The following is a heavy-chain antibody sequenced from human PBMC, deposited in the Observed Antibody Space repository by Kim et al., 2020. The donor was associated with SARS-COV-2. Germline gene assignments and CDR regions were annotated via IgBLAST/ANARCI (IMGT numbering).Heavy chain of an antibody. CDR1: GYTFTSYY. D-gene: IGHD2-2*01. CDR2: INPSGGST. V-gene: IGHV1-46*01. J-gene: IGHJ6*02. CDR3: ARWSRPQYAPNEDYGMDV. Sequence: ASVKVSCKASGYTFTSYYMHWVRQAPGQGLEWMGIINPSGGSTSYAQKFQGRVTMTRDTSTSTVYMELSSLRSEDTAVYYCARWSRPQYAPNEDYGMDVWGQGTTVTVSS.